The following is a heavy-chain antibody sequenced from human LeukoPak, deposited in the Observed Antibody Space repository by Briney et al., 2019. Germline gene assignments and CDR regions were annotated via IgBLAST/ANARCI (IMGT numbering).Heavy chain of an antibody. CDR1: GYTFTSYG. D-gene: IGHD3-22*01. CDR2: ISTYNGNT. Sequence: ASVKVSCKASGYTFTSYGISWVRQAPGQGLEWMGWISTYNGNTHYAQKLQGRVTMTTDTSTSTAYMELRSLRSEDTAVYYCARVPYYYDSSCYYAGYWGQGTLVTVSS. V-gene: IGHV1-18*01. J-gene: IGHJ4*02. CDR3: ARVPYYYDSSCYYAGY.